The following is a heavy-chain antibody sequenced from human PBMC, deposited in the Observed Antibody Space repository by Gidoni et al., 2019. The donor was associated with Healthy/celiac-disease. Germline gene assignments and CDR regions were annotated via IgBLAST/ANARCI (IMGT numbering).Heavy chain of an antibody. CDR1: GGSISIGSYY. J-gene: IGHJ4*02. Sequence: QVQLQESGPGLVKPSQTLSLTCTVSGGSISIGSYYWSWIRQPAGKGLEWIGRIYTIGSTNYNTTLKSRVTISVDKSKNQFSLKLSSVTAADTAVYDGARVSAAGTLVDYWGQGTLVTVSS. CDR3: ARVSAAGTLVDY. V-gene: IGHV4-61*02. D-gene: IGHD6-13*01. CDR2: IYTIGST.